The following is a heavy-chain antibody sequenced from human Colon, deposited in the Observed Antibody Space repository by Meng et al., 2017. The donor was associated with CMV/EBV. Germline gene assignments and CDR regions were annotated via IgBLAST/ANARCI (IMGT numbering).Heavy chain of an antibody. CDR3: SKGLSQEYCSRINCYTSEL. V-gene: IGHV3-23*01. CDR2: ISGSGDST. Sequence: MTGGSGGREEGLEWVSGISGSGDSTYDADSVKSRKNRARNKSKSTLNLQMNSLRAEDTALYYCSKGLSQEYCSRINCYTSELWGQGTLVTVSS. J-gene: IGHJ4*02. D-gene: IGHD2-2*02.